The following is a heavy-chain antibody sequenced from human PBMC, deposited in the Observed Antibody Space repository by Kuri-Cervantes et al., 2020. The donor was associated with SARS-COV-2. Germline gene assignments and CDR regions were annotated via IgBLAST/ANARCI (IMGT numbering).Heavy chain of an antibody. CDR1: GFTFSSYS. Sequence: GGSLRLSCAASGFTFSSYSMNWVRQAPGKGLEWVSYISSSSSTIYYADSVKGRFTISRDNAKNSLYLQMNSLRAEDTAVYYCARVIDWVPYDYWGQGTLVTVSS. V-gene: IGHV3-48*01. J-gene: IGHJ4*02. CDR3: ARVIDWVPYDY. D-gene: IGHD3-22*01. CDR2: ISSSSSTI.